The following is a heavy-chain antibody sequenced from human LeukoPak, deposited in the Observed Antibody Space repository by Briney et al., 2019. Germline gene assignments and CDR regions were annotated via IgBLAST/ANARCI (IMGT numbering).Heavy chain of an antibody. V-gene: IGHV1-2*02. J-gene: IGHJ4*02. Sequence: GASVKLSCKASGYTFTSYYLHWVRQAPGQGLEWMGWINPNSGDTKYAQNLQGRVTLTSDTSINTAYMELSRLRSDDTAVYFCARVVSGGVIWAYWGQGTLVTVSS. CDR2: INPNSGDT. CDR3: ARVVSGGVIWAY. D-gene: IGHD3-16*01. CDR1: GYTFTSYY.